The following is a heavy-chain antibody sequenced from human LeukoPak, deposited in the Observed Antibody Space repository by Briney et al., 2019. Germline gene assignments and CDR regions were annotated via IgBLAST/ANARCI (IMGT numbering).Heavy chain of an antibody. CDR3: ARDFGPYDLLTGQYYYYGMDV. D-gene: IGHD3-9*01. CDR1: GYTFTGYY. J-gene: IGHJ6*04. Sequence: ASVKVSCKASGYTFTGYYMHWVRQAPGQGLEWMGWINPNSGGTNYAQKFQGWVTMTRDTSISTAYMELSRLRSDDTAVYYCARDFGPYDLLTGQYYYYGMDVWGKGTTVTVSS. V-gene: IGHV1-2*04. CDR2: INPNSGGT.